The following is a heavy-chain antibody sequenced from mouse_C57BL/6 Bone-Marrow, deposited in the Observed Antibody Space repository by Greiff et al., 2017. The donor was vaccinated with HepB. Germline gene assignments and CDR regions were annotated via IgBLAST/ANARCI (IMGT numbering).Heavy chain of an antibody. CDR3: ARQEGDYDGYYFDY. D-gene: IGHD2-3*01. CDR2: ISNGGGST. CDR1: GFTFSDYY. J-gene: IGHJ2*01. V-gene: IGHV5-12*01. Sequence: EVKLVESGGGLVQPGGSLKLSCAASGFTFSDYYMYWVRQTPEKRLEWVAYISNGGGSTYYPDTVKGRFTISRDNAKNTLYLQMSRLKSEDTAMYYCARQEGDYDGYYFDYWGQGTTLTVSS.